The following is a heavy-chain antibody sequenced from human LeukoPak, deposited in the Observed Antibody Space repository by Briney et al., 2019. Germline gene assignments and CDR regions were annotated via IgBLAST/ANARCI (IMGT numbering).Heavy chain of an antibody. CDR3: ASLNSDVVGATVWDY. Sequence: PGGSLRLSCAASGFTFSSYAMSWVRQAPWKGLEWVSAISGSGGSTYYADSVKGRFTISRDNSKNTLYLQMNSLRAEDTAVYYCASLNSDVVGATVWDYWGQGTLVTVSS. J-gene: IGHJ4*02. CDR2: ISGSGGST. V-gene: IGHV3-23*01. CDR1: GFTFSSYA. D-gene: IGHD1-26*01.